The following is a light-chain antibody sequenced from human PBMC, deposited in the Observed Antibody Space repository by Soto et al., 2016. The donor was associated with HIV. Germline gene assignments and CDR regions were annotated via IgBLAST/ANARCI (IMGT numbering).Light chain of an antibody. CDR1: ALPKQY. J-gene: IGLJ3*02. Sequence: SYELTQPPSVSVSPGQTARITCSGDALPKQYAYWYQQKPGQAPVLVIYKDTERPSGIPERFSGSSSGTTVTLTISGVQAEDEAEYYCQSADSSAIYVVFGGGTKLDRP. CDR2: KDT. CDR3: QSADSSAIYVV. V-gene: IGLV3-25*03.